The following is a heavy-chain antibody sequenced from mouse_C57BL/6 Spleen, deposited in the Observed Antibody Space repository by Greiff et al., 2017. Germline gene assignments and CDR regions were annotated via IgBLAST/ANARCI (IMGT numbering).Heavy chain of an antibody. V-gene: IGHV1-74*01. CDR3: AIDGGSSPTYWYFDV. D-gene: IGHD1-1*01. CDR2: IHPSDSDT. CDR1: GYTFTSYW. J-gene: IGHJ1*03. Sequence: QVQLQQPGAELVKPGASVKVSCKASGYTFTSYWMHWVKQRPGQGLEWIGRIHPSDSDTNYNQKFKGKATLTVDKSSSTAYLQLSSLTSEDSAVYFCAIDGGSSPTYWYFDVWGTGTTVTVSS.